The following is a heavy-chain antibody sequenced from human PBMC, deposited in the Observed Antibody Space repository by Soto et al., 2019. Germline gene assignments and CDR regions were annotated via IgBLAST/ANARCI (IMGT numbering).Heavy chain of an antibody. Sequence: SETLSLTCTVSGGSISSYYWSWIRQPPGKGLEWIGYIYYSGSTNYNPSLKSRVTISVDTSKNQFSLKLSSVTAADTAVYYCGREYYVWGSYRSYNYYGMDVWGQGTTVTVSS. CDR3: GREYYVWGSYRSYNYYGMDV. J-gene: IGHJ6*02. V-gene: IGHV4-59*01. CDR1: GGSISSYY. D-gene: IGHD3-16*02. CDR2: IYYSGST.